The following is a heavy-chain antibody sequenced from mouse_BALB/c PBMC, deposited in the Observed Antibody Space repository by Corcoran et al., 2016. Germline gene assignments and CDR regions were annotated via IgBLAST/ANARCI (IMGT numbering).Heavy chain of an antibody. CDR1: GFNIKDTY. CDR3: ARDYDYDDAMDY. Sequence: EVQLQQSGAELVKPGASVKLSCTASGFNIKDTYMHWVKQRPEQGLEWIGRIDPANGNTKYDPKFQAKATITADTSSNTAYLQLSSLTSEDTAVYYCARDYDYDDAMDYWGQGTSVTVSS. V-gene: IGHV14-3*02. J-gene: IGHJ4*01. D-gene: IGHD2-4*01. CDR2: IDPANGNT.